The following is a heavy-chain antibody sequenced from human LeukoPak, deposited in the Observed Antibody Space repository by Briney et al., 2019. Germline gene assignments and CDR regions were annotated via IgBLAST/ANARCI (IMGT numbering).Heavy chain of an antibody. CDR3: ARGYSSSWYVFEY. Sequence: GGSLRLSCAAPGFTFSTYDMHWVRQAPGKGLEWVALISYDGRNEYCADSVKGRFTISRDNSKNTLYLQMNSLRAEDTAVYYCARGYSSSWYVFEYWGQGTLVTVSS. D-gene: IGHD6-13*01. V-gene: IGHV3-30*04. J-gene: IGHJ4*02. CDR2: ISYDGRNE. CDR1: GFTFSTYD.